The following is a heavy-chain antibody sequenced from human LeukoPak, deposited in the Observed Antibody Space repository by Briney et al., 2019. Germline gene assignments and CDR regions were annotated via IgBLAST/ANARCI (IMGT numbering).Heavy chain of an antibody. CDR3: ARDLWLRLDY. J-gene: IGHJ4*02. D-gene: IGHD5-12*01. V-gene: IGHV3-21*01. Sequence: RSGGSLRLSCAASGFTFSSYSMNWVRQAPGKGLEWVSSISSSSSYIYYADSVKGRFTISRDNAKNSLYLQMNSLRAEDTAVYYCARDLWLRLDYWGQGTLVTVSS. CDR2: ISSSSSYI. CDR1: GFTFSSYS.